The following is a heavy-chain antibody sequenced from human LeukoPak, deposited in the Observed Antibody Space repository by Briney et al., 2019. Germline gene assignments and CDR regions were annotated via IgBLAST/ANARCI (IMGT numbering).Heavy chain of an antibody. J-gene: IGHJ4*02. Sequence: GGSLRLSCAASGFTFSSYSMNWVRQAPGKGLEWVSSISSSSSYIYYADSVKGRFTISRDNAKNSLYLQMDSLRAEDTAVYYCARDSGSEALDYWGQGTLVTVSS. D-gene: IGHD6-25*01. CDR1: GFTFSSYS. CDR2: ISSSSSYI. V-gene: IGHV3-21*01. CDR3: ARDSGSEALDY.